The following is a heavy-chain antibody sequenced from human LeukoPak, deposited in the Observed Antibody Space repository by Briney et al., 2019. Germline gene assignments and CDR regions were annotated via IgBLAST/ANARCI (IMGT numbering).Heavy chain of an antibody. CDR2: ISGSGGST. D-gene: IGHD4-23*01. CDR3: AKDQNGEFYDYGGDASLDVGGIDV. V-gene: IGHV3-23*01. J-gene: IGHJ6*02. Sequence: GGSLRLSCAASGFTFSSYAVSWVRQAPGKGLEWVSAISGSGGSTYYADSVKGRFTVSRDNTKNTLYLQMNSLRAEDTAVYYCAKDQNGEFYDYGGDASLDVGGIDVWGQGTTVTVSS. CDR1: GFTFSSYA.